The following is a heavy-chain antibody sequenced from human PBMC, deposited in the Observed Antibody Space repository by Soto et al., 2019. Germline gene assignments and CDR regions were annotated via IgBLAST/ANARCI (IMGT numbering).Heavy chain of an antibody. J-gene: IGHJ4*02. D-gene: IGHD3-3*01. CDR3: TTYYDFGGGHTPI. V-gene: IGHV3-15*07. CDR2: IKSKPDGETT. Sequence: QLVESGGGLVKPGGSLALSCAVSGFAFTNVLLHCDRQAPGKGLEWVGRIKSKPDGETTDYAAPVKGRFTISRDDSTNTLYLKMNSLQTADSGLYYCTTYYDFGGGHTPIWGQGTLVTVSS. CDR1: GFAFTNVL.